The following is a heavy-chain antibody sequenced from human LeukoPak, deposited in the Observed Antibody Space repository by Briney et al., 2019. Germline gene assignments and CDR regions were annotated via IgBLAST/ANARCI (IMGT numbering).Heavy chain of an antibody. V-gene: IGHV1-24*01. CDR1: GHSLTELS. J-gene: IGHJ4*02. CDR3: ATDLAVAASGGFDY. D-gene: IGHD6-19*01. CDR2: FDPEAGAT. Sequence: ASVKVSCKVSGHSLTELSIHWVRQAPGKGLEWMGGFDPEAGATLYAQSFQDRVIMTEDTSIDTTYMELTSLRSDETAVYFCATDLAVAASGGFDYWGQGTLITVSS.